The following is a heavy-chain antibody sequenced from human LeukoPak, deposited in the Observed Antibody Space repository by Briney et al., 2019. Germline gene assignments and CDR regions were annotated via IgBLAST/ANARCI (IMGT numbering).Heavy chain of an antibody. CDR2: IYYSGST. J-gene: IGHJ4*02. CDR1: GGSISSSSYY. V-gene: IGHV4-39*07. D-gene: IGHD6-19*01. CDR3: ARDPYPVAGTDY. Sequence: ASETLSLTCTVSGGSISSSSYYWGWIRQPPGKGLEWIGSIYYSGSTYYNPSLKSLVTISVDTSKNQFSLKLSSVTAADTAVYYCARDPYPVAGTDYWGQGTLVTVSS.